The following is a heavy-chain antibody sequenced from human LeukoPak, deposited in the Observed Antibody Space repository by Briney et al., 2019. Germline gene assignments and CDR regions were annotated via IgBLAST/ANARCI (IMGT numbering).Heavy chain of an antibody. Sequence: KSSETLSLTCTVSGGSIDSNYWTWIRQPPGKGLEWIGYIYYSGTTNYNPSLKSRVTMSVDMSKNKFSLKLSSVTAADTAVYYCARRSSSWKNWFDPSGQGTLVTVSS. D-gene: IGHD6-13*01. CDR2: IYYSGTT. CDR3: ARRSSSWKNWFDP. J-gene: IGHJ5*02. CDR1: GGSIDSNY. V-gene: IGHV4-59*01.